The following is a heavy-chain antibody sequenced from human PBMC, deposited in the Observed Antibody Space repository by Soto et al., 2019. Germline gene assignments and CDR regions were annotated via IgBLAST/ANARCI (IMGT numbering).Heavy chain of an antibody. J-gene: IGHJ6*02. CDR3: ARDMEWELQTYYYYGMDV. CDR2: IIPIFGTA. D-gene: IGHD1-26*01. Sequence: ASVKVSCKASGGTFSSYAISWVRQAPGQGLEWMGGIIPIFGTANYAQKFQGRVTITADESTSTAYMELSSLRSEDTAVYYCARDMEWELQTYYYYGMDVWGQGTTVTVSS. CDR1: GGTFSSYA. V-gene: IGHV1-69*13.